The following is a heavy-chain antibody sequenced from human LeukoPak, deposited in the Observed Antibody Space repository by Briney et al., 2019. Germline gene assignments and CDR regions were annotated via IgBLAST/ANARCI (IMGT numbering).Heavy chain of an antibody. Sequence: PSETLSLTYTVSGGSISSYLWSWLRQPPGKRLECIGYIYYSGSTNYNPSLKSRVTISVDTSKNQFSLKLSSVTAADTAVYYCATDDYGGNSVFNYWGQGTLVTVSS. CDR2: IYYSGST. CDR3: ATDDYGGNSVFNY. J-gene: IGHJ4*02. V-gene: IGHV4-59*01. CDR1: GGSISSYL. D-gene: IGHD4-17*01.